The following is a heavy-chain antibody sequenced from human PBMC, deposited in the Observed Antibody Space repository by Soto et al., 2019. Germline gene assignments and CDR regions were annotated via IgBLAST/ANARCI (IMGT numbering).Heavy chain of an antibody. CDR1: GFTFSSYG. D-gene: IGHD5-12*01. Sequence: GGSLRLSCAASGFTFSSYGMHWVRQAPGKGLEWVAVISYDGSNKYYADSVKGRFTISRDNSKNTLYLQMNSLRAEDTAVYYCAKVRYSGYDWDYFDYWGQGTLVTVSS. CDR2: ISYDGSNK. J-gene: IGHJ4*02. V-gene: IGHV3-30*18. CDR3: AKVRYSGYDWDYFDY.